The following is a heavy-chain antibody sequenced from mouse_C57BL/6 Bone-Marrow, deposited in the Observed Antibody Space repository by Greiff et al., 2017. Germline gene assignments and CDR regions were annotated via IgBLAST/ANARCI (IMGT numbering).Heavy chain of an antibody. J-gene: IGHJ3*01. Sequence: EVMLVESGGGLVQPGGSLKLSCAASGFTFSDYYMYWVRQTPEKRLEWVAYISNGGGSTYYPDPLKGRFTISRDNAKNTLYLQMSRRKSEDTAMYYCASPYSKGTWFAYWGQGTLDTVSA. CDR1: GFTFSDYY. D-gene: IGHD2-5*01. CDR2: ISNGGGST. CDR3: ASPYSKGTWFAY. V-gene: IGHV5-12*01.